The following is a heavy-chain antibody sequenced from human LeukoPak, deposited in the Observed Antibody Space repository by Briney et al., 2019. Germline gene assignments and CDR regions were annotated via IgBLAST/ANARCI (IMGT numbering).Heavy chain of an antibody. CDR2: ISYDGSNK. Sequence: GRSLRLSCAASGFTFSSYAMHWVRQAPGKGLEWVAVISYDGSNKYYADSVKGRFTISRDNSKNTLYLQMNSLRAEDTAVYYCAKVRGLGYYYDSSGYLDYWGQGTLVTVSS. V-gene: IGHV3-30*04. J-gene: IGHJ4*02. CDR3: AKVRGLGYYYDSSGYLDY. CDR1: GFTFSSYA. D-gene: IGHD3-22*01.